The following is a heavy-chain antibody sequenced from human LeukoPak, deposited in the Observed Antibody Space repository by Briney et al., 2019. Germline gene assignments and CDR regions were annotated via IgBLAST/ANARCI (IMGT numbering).Heavy chain of an antibody. D-gene: IGHD6-19*01. CDR3: ARDRDWYSFDS. CDR2: IKQDGSEK. V-gene: IGHV3-7*03. CDR1: GFSFGSSW. J-gene: IGHJ4*02. Sequence: GGSLRLSCVVSGFSFGSSWMSWVRQAPGKGLEWVANIKQDGSEKYYVDSVKGRFTISRDNAKNSLYLQMNSLRAEDTAVYYCARDRDWYSFDSWGQGTLVTVSS.